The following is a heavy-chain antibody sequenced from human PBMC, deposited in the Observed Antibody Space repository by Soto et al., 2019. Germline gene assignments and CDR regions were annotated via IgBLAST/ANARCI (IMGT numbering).Heavy chain of an antibody. Sequence: QITLKESGPTLVKPTQTLTLTCTVSGFSLTTSGVGVGWIRQPPGKALEWLALIYWYDDKRHSPSLTSRLTITQDTSKTQLVLTRTNMDPADPAPYFWAHRTTTVTWWFDPWGQGTLVTVSA. CDR3: AHRTTTVTWWFDP. CDR2: IYWYDDK. V-gene: IGHV2-5*01. J-gene: IGHJ5*02. D-gene: IGHD4-17*01. CDR1: GFSLTTSGVG.